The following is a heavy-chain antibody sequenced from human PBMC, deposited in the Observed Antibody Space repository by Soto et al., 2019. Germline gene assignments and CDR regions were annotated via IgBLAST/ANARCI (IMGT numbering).Heavy chain of an antibody. Sequence: LSLTCTVSGASVNTGGYFWTWIRQQPGKGLEWIGYMYYSGHDSYNPSLESRVTISADTASNQFSLRLTSVTAADTAVYYCARGHYQYYGMDVWGQGXTVTVYS. J-gene: IGHJ6*02. CDR3: ARGHYQYYGMDV. V-gene: IGHV4-31*03. CDR2: MYYSGHD. CDR1: GASVNTGGYF.